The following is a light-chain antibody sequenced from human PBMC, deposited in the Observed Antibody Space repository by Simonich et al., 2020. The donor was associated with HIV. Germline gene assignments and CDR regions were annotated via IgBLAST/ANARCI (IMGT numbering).Light chain of an antibody. J-gene: IGKJ1*01. CDR2: WAS. CDR3: QQYYSTPRT. Sequence: DIVMTQSPDSLAVSLGERAPINCNSSQSVLYRSNNKNYLAWYQQQPGQPPKLLFYWASTRESGVPDRCSGSGSGTDFTLTISSLQAEDVAVYYCQQYYSTPRTFGQGTKVEIK. CDR1: QSVLYRSNNKNY. V-gene: IGKV4-1*01.